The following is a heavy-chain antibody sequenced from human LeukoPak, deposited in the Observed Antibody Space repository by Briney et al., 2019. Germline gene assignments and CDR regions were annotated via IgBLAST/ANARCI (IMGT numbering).Heavy chain of an antibody. Sequence: ASVKVSFKASGYSFTGYYMHWVRQAPGQGLEWMGWIVPNSGVTNYAQKFQGRVTLTRDTSISTAYMELTRLTSDDTAVYFCARGLGRDGSGWYPYHDYWGQGTLVIVSS. CDR2: IVPNSGVT. CDR3: ARGLGRDGSGWYPYHDY. J-gene: IGHJ4*02. CDR1: GYSFTGYY. D-gene: IGHD6-19*01. V-gene: IGHV1-2*02.